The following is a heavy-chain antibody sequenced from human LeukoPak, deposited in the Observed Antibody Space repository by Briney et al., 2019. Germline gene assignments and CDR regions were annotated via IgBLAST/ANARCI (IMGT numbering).Heavy chain of an antibody. CDR3: AREGQLVLAY. D-gene: IGHD6-6*01. V-gene: IGHV4-34*01. CDR1: GGSFSGYY. CDR2: INHSGST. Sequence: RSENLSLTCAVYGGSFSGYYWSWIRQPPGKGLEWIGEINHSGSTNYNPSLKSRVTISVDTSKNQFSLKLSSVTAADTAVYYCAREGQLVLAYWGQGTLVTVSS. J-gene: IGHJ4*02.